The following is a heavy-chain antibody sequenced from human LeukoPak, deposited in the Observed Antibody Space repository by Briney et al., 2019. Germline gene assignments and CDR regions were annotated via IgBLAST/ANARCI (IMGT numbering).Heavy chain of an antibody. CDR3: ARGQRPYYYDSSGYYYRLDY. V-gene: IGHV1-69*13. CDR1: GGTFSSYA. CDR2: IIPIFGTA. D-gene: IGHD3-22*01. J-gene: IGHJ4*02. Sequence: ASVKVSCKASGGTFSSYAISWVRQAPGQGLEWMGGIIPIFGTANYAQKFQGRVTITADESTSTAYMELSSLRSEDTAVYYCARGQRPYYYDSSGYYYRLDYWGQGTLVTVSS.